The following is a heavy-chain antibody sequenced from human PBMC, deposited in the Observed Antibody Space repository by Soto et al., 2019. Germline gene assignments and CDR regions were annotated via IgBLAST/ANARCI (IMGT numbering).Heavy chain of an antibody. Sequence: QVQLVESGGGVVQPGRSLRLSCAASGFTFSSYGMHWVRQAPGKGLEWVAVIWYDGSNKYYADSVKGRFTISRDNSKNTLYLQMNSLRAEDTAVYYCARDVAAAGTNSVDYYYYGMDVWGQGTTVTVSS. CDR3: ARDVAAAGTNSVDYYYYGMDV. V-gene: IGHV3-33*01. CDR2: IWYDGSNK. D-gene: IGHD6-13*01. J-gene: IGHJ6*02. CDR1: GFTFSSYG.